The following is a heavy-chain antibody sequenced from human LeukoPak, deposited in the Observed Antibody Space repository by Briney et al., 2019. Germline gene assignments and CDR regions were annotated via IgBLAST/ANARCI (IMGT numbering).Heavy chain of an antibody. D-gene: IGHD5-24*01. V-gene: IGHV4-31*03. CDR2: IYYSGST. CDR1: GGSISSGGYY. J-gene: IGHJ4*02. Sequence: KASQTLSLTCTVSGGSISSGGYYWSWIRQHPGKGLEWIGYIYYSGSTHYNPSLKSRVTISVDTSKNQFSLKLSSVTAADTAVYYCARDHGDGYNYNFDYWGQGTLVTVSS. CDR3: ARDHGDGYNYNFDY.